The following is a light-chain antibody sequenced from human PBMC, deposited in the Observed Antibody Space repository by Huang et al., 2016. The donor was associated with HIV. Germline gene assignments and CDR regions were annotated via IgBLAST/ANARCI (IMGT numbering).Light chain of an antibody. Sequence: EIVLTQSPGTLSLSPGERATLSCRASQCISSTFLAWYQQKPGQAPRLLIYGASSRATGIPDRFGGSGSGTDFTLTISRLEPEDFAVYYCQQYGSSPPYTFGQGTKLEIK. V-gene: IGKV3-20*01. CDR3: QQYGSSPPYT. CDR1: QCISSTF. J-gene: IGKJ2*01. CDR2: GAS.